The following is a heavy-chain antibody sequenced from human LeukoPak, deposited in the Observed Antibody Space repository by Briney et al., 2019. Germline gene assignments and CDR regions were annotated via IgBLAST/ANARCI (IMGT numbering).Heavy chain of an antibody. V-gene: IGHV4-34*01. Sequence: PSETLSLTCAVYGGSFSGYYWSWIRQPPGKGLEWIGEINHSGSTNYNPSLKSRVTISVDTSKNQFSLKLSSVTAADTAVYYCASYNESSAWFDPWGQGTLVTVSS. CDR1: GGSFSGYY. CDR2: INHSGST. D-gene: IGHD3-10*01. CDR3: ASYNESSAWFDP. J-gene: IGHJ5*02.